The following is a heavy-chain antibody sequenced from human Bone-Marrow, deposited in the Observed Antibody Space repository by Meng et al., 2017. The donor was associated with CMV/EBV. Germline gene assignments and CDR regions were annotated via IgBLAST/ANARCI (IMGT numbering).Heavy chain of an antibody. V-gene: IGHV4-61*01. D-gene: IGHD2-2*02. CDR3: ARVHCSSTSCYRSLGNNWVDP. CDR2: IDYTGNT. J-gene: IGHJ5*02. Sequence: DISFWSWIRQPPGRGLEWIGYIDYTGNTNYNSSLYSRVTISIDTSKNEFSLSLRSVTPADTAVYYCARVHCSSTSCYRSLGNNWVDPWGQGTLVTVSS. CDR1: DISF.